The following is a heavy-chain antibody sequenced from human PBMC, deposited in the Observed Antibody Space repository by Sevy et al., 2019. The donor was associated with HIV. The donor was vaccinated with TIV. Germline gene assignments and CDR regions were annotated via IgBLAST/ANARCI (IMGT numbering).Heavy chain of an antibody. D-gene: IGHD2-15*01. J-gene: IGHJ4*02. V-gene: IGHV3-30-3*01. CDR1: GFPFSSYA. CDR3: ARDRCSGSSCYSLPYDS. Sequence: GGSLRLSCTASGFPFSSYAMHWVRQAPGKGLEWVALLSYDGNNNYYADSVKGRFTFSRDNPKNTLYLQMSSLRAEDTAVYYCARDRCSGSSCYSLPYDSWGQGTLVTVSS. CDR2: LSYDGNNN.